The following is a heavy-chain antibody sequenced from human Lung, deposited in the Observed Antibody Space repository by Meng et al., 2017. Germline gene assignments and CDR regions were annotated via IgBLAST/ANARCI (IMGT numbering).Heavy chain of an antibody. V-gene: IGHV4-34*01. J-gene: IGHJ4*02. CDR2: INHSGST. D-gene: IGHD4-11*01. CDR3: ARGPTTMAHDFDY. CDR1: GGSFSDYY. Sequence: QQGGAGLLNPSETLSLTCVVSGGSFSDYYWSWIRQPPGKGLEWIGEINHSGSTNYNPSLESRATISVDTSQNNLSLKLSSVTAADSAVYYCARGPTTMAHDFDYWGQGTLVTVSS.